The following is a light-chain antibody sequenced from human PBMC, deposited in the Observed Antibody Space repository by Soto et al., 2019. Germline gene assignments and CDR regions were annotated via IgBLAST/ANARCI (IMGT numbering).Light chain of an antibody. CDR1: QSVNNNY. CDR3: HQYGYSRGLT. Sequence: EIVLTQSPGTLSLSPGERATLSCRASQSVNNNYLAWYQRKPGQAPRLLIYAASSRAAGIPDRFSGSGSGTDFTLTISRLEPEDFAVYDCHQYGYSRGLTFGGGTKVEIK. V-gene: IGKV3-20*01. CDR2: AAS. J-gene: IGKJ4*01.